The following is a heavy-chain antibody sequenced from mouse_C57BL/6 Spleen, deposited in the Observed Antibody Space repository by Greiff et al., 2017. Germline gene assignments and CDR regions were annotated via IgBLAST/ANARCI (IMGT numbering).Heavy chain of an antibody. D-gene: IGHD6-1*01. CDR2: IDPETGGT. V-gene: IGHV1-15*01. Sequence: QVQLQQSGAELVRPGASVTLSCKASGYTFTDYEMHWVKQTPVHGLEWIGAIDPETGGTAYNQKFKGKAILTADKSSSTAYMELRSLTSEDSAVYYCTSVRPPAYWGQGTLVTVSA. CDR3: TSVRPPAY. J-gene: IGHJ3*01. CDR1: GYTFTDYE.